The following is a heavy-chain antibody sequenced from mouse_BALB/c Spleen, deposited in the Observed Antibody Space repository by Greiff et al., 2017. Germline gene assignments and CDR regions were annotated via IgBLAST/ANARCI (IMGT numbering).Heavy chain of an antibody. CDR1: GYTFTSYW. CDR2: IYPGDGDT. CDR3: ARSRDITTATGAY. V-gene: IGHV1-87*01. J-gene: IGHJ3*01. Sequence: VKLMESGAELARPGASVKLSCKASGYTFTSYWMQWVKQRPGQGLEWIGAIYPGDGDTRYTQKFKGKATLTADKSSSTAYMQLSSLASEDSAVYYCARSRDITTATGAYWGQGTLVTVSA. D-gene: IGHD1-2*01.